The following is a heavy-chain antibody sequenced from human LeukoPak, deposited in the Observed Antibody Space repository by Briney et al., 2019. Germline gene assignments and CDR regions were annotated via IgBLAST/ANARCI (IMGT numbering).Heavy chain of an antibody. CDR1: GYTFTGYY. J-gene: IGHJ4*02. CDR2: INPNSGGT. CDR3: AREGGFGGSGSYYTH. V-gene: IGHV1-2*02. D-gene: IGHD3-10*01. Sequence: GASAKVSCKASGYTFTGYYMHWVRQAPGQGLEWMGWINPNSGGTNYAQKFQGRVTMTRDTSISTAYMELSRLRSDDTAVYYCAREGGFGGSGSYYTHWGQGTLVTVSS.